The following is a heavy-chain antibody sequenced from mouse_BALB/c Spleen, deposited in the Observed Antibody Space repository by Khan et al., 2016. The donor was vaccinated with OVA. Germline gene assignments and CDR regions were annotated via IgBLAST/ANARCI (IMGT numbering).Heavy chain of an antibody. J-gene: IGHJ2*01. V-gene: IGHV1-54*01. CDR3: ARSHSRFYFDY. Sequence: QVQLKQSGAELVRPGTSVKVSCKASGYAFTNYLIDWVKQRPGQGLEWIGVINPGSGGANYNEIFKGRTTLTADISSSTAYMHLNSLTSDDSAVYFCARSHSRFYFDYWGQGTTLTVSS. CDR2: INPGSGGA. D-gene: IGHD2-14*01. CDR1: GYAFTNYL.